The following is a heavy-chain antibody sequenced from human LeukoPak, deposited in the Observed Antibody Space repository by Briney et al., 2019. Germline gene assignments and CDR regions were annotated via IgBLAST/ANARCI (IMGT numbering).Heavy chain of an antibody. V-gene: IGHV1-69*05. CDR2: IIPIFGTA. CDR1: GGTFSSYA. D-gene: IGHD1-26*01. Sequence: GSSVKVSCKASGGTFSSYAISWVRQAPGQRLEWMGGIIPIFGTANYAQKFQGRITITTDESTSTAYMELSSLRSEDTAVYYCARESGSWFSALDWGQGTLVTVSS. CDR3: ARESGSWFSALD. J-gene: IGHJ4*02.